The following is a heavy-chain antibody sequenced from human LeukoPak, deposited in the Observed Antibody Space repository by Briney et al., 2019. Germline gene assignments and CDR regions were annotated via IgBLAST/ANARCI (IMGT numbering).Heavy chain of an antibody. CDR2: INHSGST. CDR1: GGSFSGYY. Sequence: TSETLSLTCAVYGGSFSGYYWSWIRQPPGKGLEWIGEINHSGSTYYNPSLKSRVTISVDTSKNQFSLKLSSVTAADTAVYYCARGLSEWLLSYDAFDIWGQGTMVTVSS. V-gene: IGHV4-34*01. CDR3: ARGLSEWLLSYDAFDI. D-gene: IGHD3-3*01. J-gene: IGHJ3*02.